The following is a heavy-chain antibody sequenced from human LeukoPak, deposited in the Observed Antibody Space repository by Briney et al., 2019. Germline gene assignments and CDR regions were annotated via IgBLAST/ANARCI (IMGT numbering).Heavy chain of an antibody. Sequence: ASVTVSCKASGYTFTSYGIGWVRQAPGQGLEWMGWISAYNGNTNYAQKLQGRVTMTTDTSTSTAYMELSSLRSDDTAVYYCARDSRSYCSGGSCYRPNWFDPWGQGTLVTVSS. CDR2: ISAYNGNT. CDR3: ARDSRSYCSGGSCYRPNWFDP. D-gene: IGHD2-15*01. J-gene: IGHJ5*02. CDR1: GYTFTSYG. V-gene: IGHV1-18*01.